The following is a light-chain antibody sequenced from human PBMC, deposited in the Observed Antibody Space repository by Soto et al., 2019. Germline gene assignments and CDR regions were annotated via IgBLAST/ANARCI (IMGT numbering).Light chain of an antibody. J-gene: IGLJ1*01. CDR1: SSDIGAYNY. V-gene: IGLV2-14*01. CDR2: EVN. CDR3: SSFTTSSTYV. Sequence: QSVLTQPASVSGSPGQSITISCTGTSSDIGAYNYVSWYQQYPGRAPKLMIYEVNNRPSGVSNRFSGSKSGNMASLTISGLQAEDEADYYCSSFTTSSTYVVGAGTKVTVL.